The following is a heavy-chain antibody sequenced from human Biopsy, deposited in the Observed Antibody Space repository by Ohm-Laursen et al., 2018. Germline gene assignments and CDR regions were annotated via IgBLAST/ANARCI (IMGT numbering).Heavy chain of an antibody. CDR2: VNPNSGAT. Sequence: SVNVSCKASGFTFTDYSLHWVRQAPGQGLEWMGWVNPNSGATNYAQKFQGRVTMTSDTSISTAYIELRRLISDDTAVYFCARDRMVTIITLVRADSFDIWGQGTLVSVSS. J-gene: IGHJ3*02. D-gene: IGHD3-10*01. V-gene: IGHV1-2*02. CDR3: ARDRMVTIITLVRADSFDI. CDR1: GFTFTDYS.